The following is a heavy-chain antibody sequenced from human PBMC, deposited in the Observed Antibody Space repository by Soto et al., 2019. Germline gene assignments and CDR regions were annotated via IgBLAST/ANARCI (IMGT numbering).Heavy chain of an antibody. V-gene: IGHV4-4*07. D-gene: IGHD2-15*01. J-gene: IGHJ5*02. CDR1: DDSLSTYY. CDR2: IYASGST. CDR3: ARSAIPRGGWFRP. Sequence: EALSLTCNVSDDSLSTYYWSWIRQPAGKGLEWIGRIYASGSTNYNPSLKGRVSMSVDTSKKQFSLRMISVTAADTAMYYCARSAIPRGGWFRPWGQGVLVTVSS.